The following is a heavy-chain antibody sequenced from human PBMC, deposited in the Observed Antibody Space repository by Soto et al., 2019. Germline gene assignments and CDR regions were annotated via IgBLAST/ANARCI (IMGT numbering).Heavy chain of an antibody. V-gene: IGHV3-66*01. D-gene: IGHD2-15*01. J-gene: IGHJ6*04. CDR3: ARDDGLCDGGRCYGVPLDV. CDR2: IQSGGPT. Sequence: GGSLRLSCAASGFTVSSKYMSWVRQAPGKGLEWVSLIQSGGPTYYADSVKGRFTISRDTSENTLHLQMDSLRAEDTAVYYCARDDGLCDGGRCYGVPLDVWAKGTTVPVSS. CDR1: GFTVSSKY.